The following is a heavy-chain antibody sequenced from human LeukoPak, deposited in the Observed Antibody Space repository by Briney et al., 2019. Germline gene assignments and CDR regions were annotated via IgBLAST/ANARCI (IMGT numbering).Heavy chain of an antibody. J-gene: IGHJ4*02. D-gene: IGHD3-3*01. CDR3: ARRYDFWSGYPPPLDY. CDR2: INPSRNT. Sequence: SETLSLTCAVFGGSFSGYYWNWIRQPPGKGLEWIGQINPSRNTNYNPASKSRVTISVDTSKKQFSLKLRSVTAAGTAVYYCARRYDFWSGYPPPLDYWGQGTLVTVSS. V-gene: IGHV4-34*01. CDR1: GGSFSGYY.